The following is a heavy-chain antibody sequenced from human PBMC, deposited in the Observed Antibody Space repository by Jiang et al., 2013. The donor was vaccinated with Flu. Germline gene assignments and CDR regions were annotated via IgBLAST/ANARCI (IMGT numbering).Heavy chain of an antibody. CDR2: MSPKTGNT. Sequence: GAEVKKPGASVKVSCKASGYTFTNYEINWVRQASGQGLEWMGWMSPKTGNTGYAQRFKDRVTMTRNTAISTAYMELSSLTSEDTALYYCAGGLDNGDYGFDFWGQGTLVTVSS. V-gene: IGHV1-8*01. CDR3: AGGLDNGDYGFDF. J-gene: IGHJ4*02. CDR1: GYTFTNYE. D-gene: IGHD4-17*01.